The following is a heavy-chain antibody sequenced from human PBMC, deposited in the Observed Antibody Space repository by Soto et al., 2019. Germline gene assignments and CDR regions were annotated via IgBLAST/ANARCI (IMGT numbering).Heavy chain of an antibody. CDR2: ISSDSTTI. CDR3: AGVKVVEWFFINVDVSDMEV. J-gene: IGHJ6*02. Sequence: EVQLVESGGGLVEPGGSLRLSCAASGFTFSSYAMNWVRQAPGKGLEWVSYISSDSTTIYYADSVKGSFTVSRDNANNSLYLQTDGLRDVDTAVYYCAGVKVVEWFFINVDVSDMEVWGQGTPVTVSS. D-gene: IGHD3-3*01. CDR1: GFTFSSYA. V-gene: IGHV3-48*02.